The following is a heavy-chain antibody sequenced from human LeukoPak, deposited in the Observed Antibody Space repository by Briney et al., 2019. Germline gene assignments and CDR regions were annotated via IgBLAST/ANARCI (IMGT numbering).Heavy chain of an antibody. CDR2: SNAGNGNT. D-gene: IGHD4-17*01. J-gene: IGHJ3*02. CDR1: GYTFTSYT. V-gene: IGHV1-3*02. CDR3: AREAFTTVTSATDAFDI. Sequence: ASVKVSCKASGYTFTSYTMHWVRQAPGQRLEWMGWSNAGNGNTKYSQEFQGRVTITRDTSATTAYVELSRLRSDDTAVYYCAREAFTTVTSATDAFDIWGQGTMVTVSS.